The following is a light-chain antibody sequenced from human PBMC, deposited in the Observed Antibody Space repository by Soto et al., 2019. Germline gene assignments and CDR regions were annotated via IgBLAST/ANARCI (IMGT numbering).Light chain of an antibody. CDR1: QRISNT. Sequence: EIVVTQSPATLSVSPGERATLSCRASQRISNTVAWYQQKRGQAPRLLIYGTSTRATGIPARFSGSGAGTEFSLTISSLQPEDFAVYYCQHYNNWPPITFGGGTKVEIK. V-gene: IGKV3-15*01. CDR2: GTS. CDR3: QHYNNWPPIT. J-gene: IGKJ4*01.